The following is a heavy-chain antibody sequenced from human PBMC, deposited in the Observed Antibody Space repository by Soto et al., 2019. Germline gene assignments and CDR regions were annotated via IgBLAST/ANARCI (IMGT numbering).Heavy chain of an antibody. CDR3: ARHYDSSGYYTPWFDY. D-gene: IGHD3-22*01. CDR2: INPNSGGT. Sequence: ASVKVSCKASGYTFTGYYMHWVRQAPGQGLEWMGWINPNSGGTNYAQKFQGRVTMTRDTSISTAYMELSRLRSDDTAVYYCARHYDSSGYYTPWFDYWGQGTLVTVS. CDR1: GYTFTGYY. V-gene: IGHV1-2*02. J-gene: IGHJ4*02.